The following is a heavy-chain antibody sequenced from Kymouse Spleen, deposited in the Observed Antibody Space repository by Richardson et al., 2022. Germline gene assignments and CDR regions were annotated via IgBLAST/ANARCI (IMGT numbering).Heavy chain of an antibody. V-gene: IGHV3-23*04. Sequence: EVQLVESGGGLVQPGGSLRLSCAASGFTFSSYAMSWVRQAPGKGLEWVSAISGSGGSTYYADSVKGRFTISRDNSKNTLYLQMNSLRAEDTAVYYCAKDQG*LELRTTTTTVWTSGAKGPRSPSPQ. D-gene: IGHD1-7*01. CDR2: ISGSGGST. J-gene: IGHJ6*02. CDR3: AKDQG*LELRTTTTTVWTS. CDR1: GFTFSSYA.